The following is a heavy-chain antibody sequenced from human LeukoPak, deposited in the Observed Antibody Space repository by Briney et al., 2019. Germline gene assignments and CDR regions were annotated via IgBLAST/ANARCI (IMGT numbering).Heavy chain of an antibody. V-gene: IGHV4-34*01. Sequence: SETLSLTCAVYGGSFSGYYWSWIRQPPGKGLEWIGEINHSGSTNYNSSLKSRVTISVDTSKNQFSLKLSSVTAADTAVYYCARGWGVVVIRWFDPWGQGTLVTVSS. CDR3: ARGWGVVVIRWFDP. CDR1: GGSFSGYY. D-gene: IGHD3-22*01. J-gene: IGHJ5*02. CDR2: INHSGST.